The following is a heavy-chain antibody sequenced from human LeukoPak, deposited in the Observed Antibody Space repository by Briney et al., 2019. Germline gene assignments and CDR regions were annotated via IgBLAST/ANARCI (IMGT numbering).Heavy chain of an antibody. CDR2: IIPVLGTT. V-gene: IGHV1-69*13. CDR1: GGTFSRYA. Sequence: ASVKVSCKASGGTFSRYATSWVRLAPGQGLEWMGGIIPVLGTTNYAQTFQNKVTITADESTSTTYMELSSLTSEDTAVYYCATSGGDYYYYSLDVWGKGTPVTISS. D-gene: IGHD3-10*01. J-gene: IGHJ6*03. CDR3: ATSGGDYYYYSLDV.